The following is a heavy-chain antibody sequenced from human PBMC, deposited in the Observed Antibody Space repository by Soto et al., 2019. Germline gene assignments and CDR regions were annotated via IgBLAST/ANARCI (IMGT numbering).Heavy chain of an antibody. CDR3: ARGPYCSSTSCYESVYYYGMDV. CDR1: GGTLSSYA. J-gene: IGHJ6*02. V-gene: IGHV1-69*01. CDR2: IIPIFGTA. Sequence: QVQLVQSGAEVKKPGSSVKVSCKASGGTLSSYAISWVRQAPGQGLEWMGGIIPIFGTANYAQKFQGRVTITADESTSTAYMELSSLRSEDTAVYYCARGPYCSSTSCYESVYYYGMDVWGQGTTVTVSS. D-gene: IGHD2-2*01.